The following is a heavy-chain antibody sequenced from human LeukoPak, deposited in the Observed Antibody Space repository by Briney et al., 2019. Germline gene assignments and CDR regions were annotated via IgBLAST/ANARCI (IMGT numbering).Heavy chain of an antibody. J-gene: IGHJ4*02. CDR2: IGGGDT. V-gene: IGHV3-23*01. D-gene: IGHD2-8*01. Sequence: PGGSLRLSCSASGFTFRNFAISWVRQAPGKGLEWVSSIGGGDTHYADSVKGRFTISRDDSRSTVDLHMSSLRAEDTAVYYCAKDGQSFNSMYDYFDSWGQGTLVTVSS. CDR1: GFTFRNFA. CDR3: AKDGQSFNSMYDYFDS.